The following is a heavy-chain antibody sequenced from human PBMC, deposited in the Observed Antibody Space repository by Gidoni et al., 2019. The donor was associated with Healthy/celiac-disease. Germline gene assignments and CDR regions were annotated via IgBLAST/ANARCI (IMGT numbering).Heavy chain of an antibody. CDR2: ISSSGSTI. V-gene: IGHV3-11*01. CDR1: GFTFIDYY. J-gene: IGHJ4*02. CDR3: ASSGYYYDSSGYWSADY. D-gene: IGHD3-22*01. Sequence: QVQLVESGGGLVKPGGSLRLSCAASGFTFIDYYMIWIRQATGKGLEWVSYISSSGSTIYYADSVKGRFTISRDNAKNSLYLQMNSLRAEDTAVYYCASSGYYYDSSGYWSADYWGQGTLVTVSS.